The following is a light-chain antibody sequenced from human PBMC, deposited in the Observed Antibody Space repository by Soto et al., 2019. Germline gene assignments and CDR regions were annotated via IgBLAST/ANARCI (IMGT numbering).Light chain of an antibody. CDR2: ESS. J-gene: IGKJ1*01. CDR3: QQYGSSGT. CDR1: QDVTTN. Sequence: EISMTQFPAILSASPGGVATLSFRAAQDVTTNFAWYQLRRGQPPRLLIYESSNRATGIPDRFSGSGSGTDFTLTISRLEPEDFAVYYCQQYGSSGTFGQGTKVDI. V-gene: IGKV3-20*01.